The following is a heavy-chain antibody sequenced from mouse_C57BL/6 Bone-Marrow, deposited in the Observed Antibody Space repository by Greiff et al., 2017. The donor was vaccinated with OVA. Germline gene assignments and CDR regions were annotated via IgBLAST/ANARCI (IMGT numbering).Heavy chain of an antibody. CDR1: GFNIKNTY. CDR3: ASHQCNTTGYYAMDY. CDR2: IDPANGNT. Sequence: VQLQQSVAELVRPGASVKLSCTASGFNIKNTYMHWVKQRHEQGLEWIGRIDPANGNTKYAPKFQGKATIPADTSSNTAYLQCSSLTSEYTAIYYCASHQCNTTGYYAMDYWGQGTSVTVSS. J-gene: IGHJ4*01. V-gene: IGHV14-3*01. D-gene: IGHD1-1*01.